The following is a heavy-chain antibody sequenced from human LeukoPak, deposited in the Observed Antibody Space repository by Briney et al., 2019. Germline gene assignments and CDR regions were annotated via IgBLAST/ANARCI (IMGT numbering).Heavy chain of an antibody. CDR3: ARGGRGSSWFDN. D-gene: IGHD6-13*01. Sequence: GGSLRLSCVASGFTFSRFYMNWVRQAPGKGLEWVSTISSSGDYIYYTDSVKGRFTISRDNAKNSLYLQMNSLRAGDTAVYYCARGGRGSSWFDNWGQGTLVTVSS. CDR1: GFTFSRFY. J-gene: IGHJ4*02. CDR2: ISSSGDYI. V-gene: IGHV3-21*01.